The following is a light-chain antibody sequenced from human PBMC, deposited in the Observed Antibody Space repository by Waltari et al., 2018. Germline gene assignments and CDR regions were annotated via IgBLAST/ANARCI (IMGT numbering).Light chain of an antibody. CDR2: EVS. CDR3: SSYTSSSTLV. V-gene: IGLV2-18*02. Sequence: QSALTQPPSVSGSPGQSVTISCTGTRSDVGGYNRVSWYQQPPGTAPKLIIYEVSDRPSGVPDRFSGSKSDNTASLTISVLQAEDDADYYCSSYTSSSTLVFGGGTKLTVL. CDR1: RSDVGGYNR. J-gene: IGLJ2*01.